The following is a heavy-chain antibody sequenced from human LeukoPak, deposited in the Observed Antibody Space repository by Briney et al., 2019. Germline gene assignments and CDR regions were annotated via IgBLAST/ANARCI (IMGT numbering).Heavy chain of an antibody. D-gene: IGHD1-26*01. CDR1: GGSISSSSYY. J-gene: IGHJ4*02. CDR2: IYYSGST. CDR3: AKEWELTFFDY. Sequence: PSETLSLTCTVSGGSISSSSYYWGWIRPPPGKGLEWIGSIYYSGSTYYNPSLKSRVTISVDTSKNQFSLKLSSVTAADTAVYYCAKEWELTFFDYWGQGTLVTVSS. V-gene: IGHV4-39*02.